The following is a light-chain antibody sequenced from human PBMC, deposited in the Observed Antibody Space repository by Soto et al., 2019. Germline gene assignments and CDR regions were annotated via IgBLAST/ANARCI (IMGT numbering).Light chain of an antibody. CDR3: QQYNNWPRT. V-gene: IGKV3-15*01. Sequence: ETRMTQSPATLSVSPGERVTLSCRASQSVRNSVAWYQQRPGQAPWLLIYDASFRATGISARFSGSGSGTEFTLTISSLQSEDFAVYDCQQYNNWPRTFGQGPKLEI. CDR2: DAS. J-gene: IGKJ2*01. CDR1: QSVRNS.